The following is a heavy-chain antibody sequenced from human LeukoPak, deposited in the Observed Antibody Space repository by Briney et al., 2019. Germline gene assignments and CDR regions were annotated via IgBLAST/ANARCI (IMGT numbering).Heavy chain of an antibody. V-gene: IGHV3-33*06. J-gene: IGHJ4*02. Sequence: GGSLRLSCAASRFTSSSYGMHWVRQAPGKGLEWVAVIWYDGSNKYYADSVKGRFTISRDNSKNTLYLQMNSLRAEDTAVYYCAKELAYYGGKYFDYWGQGTLVTVSS. CDR1: RFTSSSYG. CDR2: IWYDGSNK. CDR3: AKELAYYGGKYFDY. D-gene: IGHD4-23*01.